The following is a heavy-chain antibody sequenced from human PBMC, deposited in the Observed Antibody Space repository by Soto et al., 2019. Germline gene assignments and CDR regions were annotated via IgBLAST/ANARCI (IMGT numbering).Heavy chain of an antibody. Sequence: GASVKVSCKASGGTFSSYAISWVRQAPGQGLEWMGGIIPIFGTANYAQKFQGRVTMTRNTSISTAYMELSSLRSEDTAVYYCARIGKVDYWGQGTLVTVSS. J-gene: IGHJ4*02. CDR2: IIPIFGTA. D-gene: IGHD1-26*01. CDR3: ARIGKVDY. CDR1: GGTFSSYA. V-gene: IGHV1-69*05.